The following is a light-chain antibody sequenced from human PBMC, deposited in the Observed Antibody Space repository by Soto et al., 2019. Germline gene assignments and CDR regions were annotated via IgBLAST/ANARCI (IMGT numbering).Light chain of an antibody. J-gene: IGKJ5*01. CDR1: QSVSSN. Sequence: EMVLTQSPGTLSWSPFGIASLSFRASQSVSSNSLAWFQLKPGQAPRLLIYGASTRATGIPARFSGSGSGTEFTLTINSLQAEDCAVYYCQQYYNWPRTFGQGTRLEIK. CDR2: GAS. V-gene: IGKV3-15*01. CDR3: QQYYNWPRT.